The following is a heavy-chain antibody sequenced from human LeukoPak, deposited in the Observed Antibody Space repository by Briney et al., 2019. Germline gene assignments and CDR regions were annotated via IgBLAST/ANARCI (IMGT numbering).Heavy chain of an antibody. V-gene: IGHV4-61*02. Sequence: SETLSLTCTVSGGSISSGSYYWSWIRQPAGKGLEWIGRIYTSGSTNYNPSLKSRVTISVDTSKNQFSLKLSSVTAADTAVYYCASDSSSLFLHWGQGTLVTVSS. J-gene: IGHJ4*02. CDR1: GGSISSGSYY. CDR2: IYTSGST. CDR3: ASDSSSLFLH. D-gene: IGHD6-13*01.